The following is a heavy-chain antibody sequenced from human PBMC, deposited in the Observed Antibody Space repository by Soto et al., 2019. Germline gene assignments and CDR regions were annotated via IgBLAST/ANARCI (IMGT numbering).Heavy chain of an antibody. Sequence: EVQLVESGGGLVKPGGSLRLSCAASGFTFSSYSMNWVRQAPGKGLEWVSSISSSSSYIYYADSVKGRFTISRDNAKNSLYLQMNSLRAEDTAVYYCARDSDIVVVGVDAFDIWGQGTMVTVSS. V-gene: IGHV3-21*01. CDR2: ISSSSSYI. J-gene: IGHJ3*02. D-gene: IGHD2-2*01. CDR3: ARDSDIVVVGVDAFDI. CDR1: GFTFSSYS.